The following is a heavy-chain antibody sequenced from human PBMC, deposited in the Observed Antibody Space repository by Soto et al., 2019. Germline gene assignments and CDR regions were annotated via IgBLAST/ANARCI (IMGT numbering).Heavy chain of an antibody. Sequence: ASVKVSCKASGYTFTSYAMHWVRQAPGQRLEWMGWINAGNGNTKYSQKFQGRVTITRDTSASTAYMELSSLRSEDTAVYYCARDLLNIVVVPAAVLMGYYYYGMDVWGQGTKVTVS. D-gene: IGHD2-2*01. CDR3: ARDLLNIVVVPAAVLMGYYYYGMDV. J-gene: IGHJ6*02. CDR2: INAGNGNT. CDR1: GYTFTSYA. V-gene: IGHV1-3*01.